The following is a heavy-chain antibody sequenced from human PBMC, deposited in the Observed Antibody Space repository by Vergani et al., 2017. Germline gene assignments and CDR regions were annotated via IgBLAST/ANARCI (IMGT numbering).Heavy chain of an antibody. Sequence: QLQLQESGPGLVKPSETLSLTCTVSGGSISSSSYYWGWIRQPPGKGLEWIGSIYYSGSTYYNPSLKSRVTISVDTSKNQFSLKLSSVTAADPAVYYCARHRRYCSSTSCRNWFDPWGQGTLVTVSS. CDR2: IYYSGST. CDR3: ARHRRYCSSTSCRNWFDP. D-gene: IGHD2-2*01. V-gene: IGHV4-39*01. J-gene: IGHJ5*02. CDR1: GGSISSSSYY.